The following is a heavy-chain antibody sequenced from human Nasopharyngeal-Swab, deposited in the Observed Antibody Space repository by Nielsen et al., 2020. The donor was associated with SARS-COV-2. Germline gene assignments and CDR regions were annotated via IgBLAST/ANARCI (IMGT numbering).Heavy chain of an antibody. V-gene: IGHV4-59*01. CDR3: ATAANYDILAGYYSYYYYIDV. Sequence: RQAPGKGLEWIGYIYYSGSTNYNPSLKSRVTISVGTSKNQFSLKLSSVTAADTAVYYCATAANYDILAGYYSYYYYIDVWGKGTTVTVSS. J-gene: IGHJ6*03. CDR2: IYYSGST. D-gene: IGHD3-9*01.